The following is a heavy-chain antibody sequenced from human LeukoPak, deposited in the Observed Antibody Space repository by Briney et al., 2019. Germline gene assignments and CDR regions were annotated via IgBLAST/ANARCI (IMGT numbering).Heavy chain of an antibody. Sequence: PSETLSLNCTVSGGSISSYFWSWIRQPPGKGLEWIGHIYHSGNTNYNPSLKSRVTISVDTSKNQFSLKLTSVTAADTAVYYCARGGYGGYDRYFDYWGQGTLVTVSS. CDR1: GGSISSYF. CDR2: IYHSGNT. V-gene: IGHV4-59*01. J-gene: IGHJ4*02. CDR3: ARGGYGGYDRYFDY. D-gene: IGHD5-12*01.